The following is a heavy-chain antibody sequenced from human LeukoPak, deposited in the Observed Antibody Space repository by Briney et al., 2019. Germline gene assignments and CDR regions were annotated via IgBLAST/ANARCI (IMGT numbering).Heavy chain of an antibody. J-gene: IGHJ1*01. CDR2: INQSGST. CDR3: VRHASAYVRNFQH. CDR1: GGSFSDYY. D-gene: IGHD3-10*02. V-gene: IGHV4-34*01. Sequence: SEALSLTCAVYGGSFSDYYWSWIRQSPGKGLEWIGEINQSGSTNYNPSLESQVTISVDTPKNQFSLKLSSVTAADTAVYYCVRHASAYVRNFQHWGQGTLVTVSS.